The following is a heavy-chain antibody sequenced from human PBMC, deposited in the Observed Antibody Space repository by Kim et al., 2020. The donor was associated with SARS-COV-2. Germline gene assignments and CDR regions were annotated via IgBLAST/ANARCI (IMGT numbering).Heavy chain of an antibody. CDR2: ISHSGSA. CDR3: ARGVRSYSCDI. V-gene: IGHV4-34*01. CDR1: GVSFTGYY. J-gene: IGHJ3*02. D-gene: IGHD2-21*01. Sequence: SETLSLTCAGSGVSFTGYYWSWIRQPPGKGLEWIGEISHSGSANYNPSLKRRVSIILNTYSKKLPLRQMSVPAADAAAYFYARGVRSYSCDI.